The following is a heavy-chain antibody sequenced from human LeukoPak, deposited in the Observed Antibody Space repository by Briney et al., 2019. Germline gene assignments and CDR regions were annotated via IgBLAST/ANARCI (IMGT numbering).Heavy chain of an antibody. CDR1: GGSISSYY. D-gene: IGHD3-10*01. Sequence: SETLSLTCTVSGGSISSYYWSWIRQPAGKGLEWIGRIYTSGSTNYNPSLKSRVTMSVDTSKNQFSLKLSSVTAADTAVYYCASAGYYYGSGSYPADFDYWGQGTLVTVSS. J-gene: IGHJ4*02. CDR3: ASAGYYYGSGSYPADFDY. V-gene: IGHV4-4*07. CDR2: IYTSGST.